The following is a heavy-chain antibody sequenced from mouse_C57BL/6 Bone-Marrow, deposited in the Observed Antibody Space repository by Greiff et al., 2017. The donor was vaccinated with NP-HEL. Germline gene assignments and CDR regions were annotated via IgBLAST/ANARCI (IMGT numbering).Heavy chain of an antibody. CDR3: ARDWDYGSSWYYYAMDY. J-gene: IGHJ4*01. CDR1: GYSITSGYY. Sequence: VQLKESGPGLVKPSQSLSLTCSVTGYSITSGYYWNWIRQFPGNKLEWMGYISYDGSNNYNPSLKNRISITRDTSKNQFFLKLNSVTTEDTATYYCARDWDYGSSWYYYAMDYWGQGTSVTVSS. V-gene: IGHV3-6*01. CDR2: ISYDGSN. D-gene: IGHD1-1*01.